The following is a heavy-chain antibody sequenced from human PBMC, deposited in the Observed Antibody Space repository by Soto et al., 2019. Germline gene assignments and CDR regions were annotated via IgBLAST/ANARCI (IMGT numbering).Heavy chain of an antibody. J-gene: IGHJ4*02. CDR3: AKAGKQYTTSSISSDY. CDR1: GFRFSTYA. Sequence: GGSLRLSCAASGFRFSTYAMTWVRQAPGKGLEWVSAISPSSASIYYADSVKGRFTISRDNSNNTLYLQVDSLRAEDTAIYYCAKAGKQYTTSSISSDYWGQGTLVTVSS. V-gene: IGHV3-23*01. D-gene: IGHD6-6*01. CDR2: ISPSSASI.